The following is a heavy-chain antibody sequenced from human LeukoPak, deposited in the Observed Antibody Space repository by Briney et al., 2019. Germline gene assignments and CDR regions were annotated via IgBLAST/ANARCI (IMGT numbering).Heavy chain of an antibody. CDR2: IYYSGST. CDR3: ARGGDSSGYWFDP. J-gene: IGHJ5*02. D-gene: IGHD3-22*01. Sequence: SETLSLTCTVSGGSISSGGYYWSWIRQHPGKGLEWIGYIYYSGSTYYNPSLKSRVTISVDTSKNQFSLKLSSVTAADTAVYYCARGGDSSGYWFDPWGQGTLVAVSS. V-gene: IGHV4-31*03. CDR1: GGSISSGGYY.